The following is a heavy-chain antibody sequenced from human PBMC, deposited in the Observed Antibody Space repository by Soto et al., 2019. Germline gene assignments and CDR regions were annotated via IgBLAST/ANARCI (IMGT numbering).Heavy chain of an antibody. CDR2: ISYDGSNK. V-gene: IGHV3-30*18. Sequence: GGSLRLSCAASGFTFSSYGMHWVRQAPGKGLEWVAVISYDGSNKYYAGSVKGRFTISRDNSKNTLYLQMNSLRAEDTAVYYCAKAEGYSYGLFDYWGQGTLVTVSS. CDR3: AKAEGYSYGLFDY. J-gene: IGHJ4*02. D-gene: IGHD5-18*01. CDR1: GFTFSSYG.